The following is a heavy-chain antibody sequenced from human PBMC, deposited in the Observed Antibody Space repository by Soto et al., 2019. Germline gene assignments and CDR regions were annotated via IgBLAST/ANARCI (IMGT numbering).Heavy chain of an antibody. V-gene: IGHV4-30-4*01. J-gene: IGHJ5*02. CDR2: IYYTGNT. CDR1: GDYIHVGGYY. CDR3: GRDLTSNANCIDP. Sequence: SETLSLTCSVSGDYIHVGGYYWTWIRQRPGKGLEWMGYIYYTGNTYYNPSLESRLTMSVDRSKNQFSLRLTSVTAADTAVYFCGRDLTSNANCIDPWGQGTLVTVSS. D-gene: IGHD2-2*01.